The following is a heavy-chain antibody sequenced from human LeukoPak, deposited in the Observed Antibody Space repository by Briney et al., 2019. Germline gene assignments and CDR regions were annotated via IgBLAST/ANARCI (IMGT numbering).Heavy chain of an antibody. Sequence: SGPTLVNPTQTLTLTCTFSGFSLSTSGVGVGWLRQPPGKALEWLALIYWNDDKRYSPSLKSRLTITKDTSKNQVVLTLTNMDPVDTATYFYAHRPVAYCGADCYFFDYWGQGTLVTVSS. V-gene: IGHV2-5*01. CDR2: IYWNDDK. D-gene: IGHD2-21*02. CDR3: AHRPVAYCGADCYFFDY. CDR1: GFSLSTSGVG. J-gene: IGHJ4*02.